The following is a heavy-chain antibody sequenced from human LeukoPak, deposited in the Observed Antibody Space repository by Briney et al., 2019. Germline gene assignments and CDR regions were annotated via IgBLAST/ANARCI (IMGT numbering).Heavy chain of an antibody. Sequence: PSEPLSLTCAVYGGSFSGYYWRWLRQPPGKGLEWIGEINHSGSTHYTPSLKSRVTISVDTSKNQCSLKLSSVTAANTAVYYCARQQHKPLTLPFDYWGQGTLVTVSS. J-gene: IGHJ4*02. D-gene: IGHD1-14*01. CDR3: ARQQHKPLTLPFDY. CDR1: GGSFSGYY. CDR2: INHSGST. V-gene: IGHV4-34*01.